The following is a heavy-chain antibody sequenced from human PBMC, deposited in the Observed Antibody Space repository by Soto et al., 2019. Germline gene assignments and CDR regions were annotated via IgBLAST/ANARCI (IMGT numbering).Heavy chain of an antibody. CDR3: ARGKQWLVPVDWFDP. CDR1: GYTFTSYG. V-gene: IGHV1-18*01. D-gene: IGHD6-19*01. Sequence: ASVKVSCKASGYTFTSYGISWVRQAPGQGLEWMGWISAYNGNTNYAQKLQGRVTMTTDTSTSTAYMELRSLRSDDTAVYYCARGKQWLVPVDWFDPWGQGTLVTVSS. CDR2: ISAYNGNT. J-gene: IGHJ5*02.